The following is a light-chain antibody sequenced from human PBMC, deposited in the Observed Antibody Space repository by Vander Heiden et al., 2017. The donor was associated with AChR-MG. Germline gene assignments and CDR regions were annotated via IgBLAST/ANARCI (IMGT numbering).Light chain of an antibody. CDR1: SPNIGTNT. CDR3: AAWDDSLKGV. J-gene: IGLJ3*02. V-gene: IGLV1-44*01. Sequence: QSVLTQPPSASGTPGQSVTISCSGSSPNIGTNTVNWYQQLPGTAPKLLIYTNSQRPSGVPDRFSGSKSGTSASLAISGLQSEDEADYYCAAWDDSLKGVFGGGTKLTVL. CDR2: TNS.